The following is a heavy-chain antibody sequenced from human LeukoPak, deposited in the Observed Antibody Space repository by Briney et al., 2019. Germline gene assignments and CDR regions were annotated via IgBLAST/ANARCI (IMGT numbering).Heavy chain of an antibody. J-gene: IGHJ1*01. Sequence: PGGSLRLSCAVSGFTFRSYSMNWVRQAPGKGLEWVSSISSSSYYIYYADSVRGRFTISRDNAKNSLYLQMNSLRAEDAAVYYCARDEEEGYCSSTNCYPQYFQHWGRGTLVTVSS. CDR1: GFTFRSYS. V-gene: IGHV3-21*01. CDR2: ISSSSYYI. D-gene: IGHD2-2*01. CDR3: ARDEEEGYCSSTNCYPQYFQH.